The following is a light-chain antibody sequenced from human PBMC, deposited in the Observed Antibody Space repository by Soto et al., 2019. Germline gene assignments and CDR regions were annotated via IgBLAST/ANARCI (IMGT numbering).Light chain of an antibody. Sequence: QSALTQPASVSGSPGQSITISCTGTSSDIGAYNFVSWYQQHPGKAPKLMIYEVSNRPSGVSNRFSGSKSGNTASLTISGLQPEDEADYYCSSYTTCSTVVFGTGTKVTVL. V-gene: IGLV2-14*03. J-gene: IGLJ1*01. CDR3: SSYTTCSTVV. CDR1: SSDIGAYNF. CDR2: EVS.